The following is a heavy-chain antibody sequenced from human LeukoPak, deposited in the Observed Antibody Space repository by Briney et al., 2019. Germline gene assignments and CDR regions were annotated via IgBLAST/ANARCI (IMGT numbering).Heavy chain of an antibody. V-gene: IGHV4-59*01. Sequence: SETLSLTCTVSGGSISSYYWSWIRQPPGKGLEWIGYIYYSGSTNYNPSLKSRVTISVDTSKNQFSLKLSSVTAADTAVYYCARGHYDFWRGQKGNWFDPWGQGTLVTVSS. CDR2: IYYSGST. CDR3: ARGHYDFWRGQKGNWFDP. J-gene: IGHJ5*02. CDR1: GGSISSYY. D-gene: IGHD3-3*01.